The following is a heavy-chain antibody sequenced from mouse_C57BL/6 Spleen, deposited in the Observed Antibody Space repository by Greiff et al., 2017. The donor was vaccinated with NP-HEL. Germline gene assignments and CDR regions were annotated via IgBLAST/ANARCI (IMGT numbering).Heavy chain of an antibody. CDR1: GYTFTSYW. Sequence: VQLQQSGAELVKPGASVKVSCKASGYTFTSYWMHWVKQRPGQGLEWIGRIHPSDSDTNYNQKFKGTATLTVDKSSSTDYMLLSSLTSEDSAVYYFAITFYDYDIPTYAMDYWGQRTSINISS. CDR3: AITFYDYDIPTYAMDY. J-gene: IGHJ4*01. D-gene: IGHD2-4*01. CDR2: IHPSDSDT. V-gene: IGHV1-74*01.